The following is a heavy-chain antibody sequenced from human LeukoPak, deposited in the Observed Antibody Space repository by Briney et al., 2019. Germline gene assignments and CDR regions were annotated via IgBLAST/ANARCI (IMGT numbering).Heavy chain of an antibody. D-gene: IGHD5-24*01. J-gene: IGHJ4*02. V-gene: IGHV3-21*01. CDR3: ARDQEMATPDY. CDR2: ISSSSSYI. CDR1: GFTFSGYS. Sequence: GGSLRLSCAASGFTFSGYSMNWVRQAPGKGLEWVSSISSSSSYIYYADSVKGRFTISRDNAKNSLYLQMNSLRAEDTAVYYCARDQEMATPDYWGQGTLVTVSS.